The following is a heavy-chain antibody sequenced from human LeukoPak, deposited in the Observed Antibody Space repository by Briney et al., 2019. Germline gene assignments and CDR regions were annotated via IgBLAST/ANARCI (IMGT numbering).Heavy chain of an antibody. Sequence: QPGGSLRLSCAASGFTFSSYAMSWVRQAPGKGLEWVSAISGSGGTTYYADSVKGRFTISRDNAKNTLYLQMNSLRAEDTAVYYCSRDSLSSCGGDCYSGLDVWGQGTTVTVSS. CDR2: ISGSGGTT. CDR1: GFTFSSYA. V-gene: IGHV3-23*01. J-gene: IGHJ6*02. CDR3: SRDSLSSCGGDCYSGLDV. D-gene: IGHD2-21*02.